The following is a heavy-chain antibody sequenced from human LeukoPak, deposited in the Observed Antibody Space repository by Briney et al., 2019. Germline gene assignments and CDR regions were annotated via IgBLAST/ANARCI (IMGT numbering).Heavy chain of an antibody. D-gene: IGHD6-19*01. CDR2: INTNTGNP. CDR3: ASLDYRSGN. Sequence: PEASVKLSCKASGYTFTSYAMNWVRQAPGQGLEWMGWINTNTGNPTYAQGFTGRFVFSLDTSVSTAYLQISSLKAEDTAVYYCASLDYRSGNWGQGTLVTVSS. CDR1: GYTFTSYA. J-gene: IGHJ4*01. V-gene: IGHV7-4-1*02.